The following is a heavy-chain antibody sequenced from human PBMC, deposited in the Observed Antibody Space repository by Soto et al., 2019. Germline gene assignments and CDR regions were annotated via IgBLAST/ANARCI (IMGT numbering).Heavy chain of an antibody. D-gene: IGHD3-16*01. V-gene: IGHV4-61*01. Sequence: ASETLSLTCTVSGGSVSSGSYYWSWIRQPPGKGLEWIGYIYYSGSTNYNPSLKSRVTISVDTSKNQFSLKLSSVTAADTAVYYCARDLAPYNWFDPWGQGTLVTVSS. CDR1: GGSVSSGSYY. J-gene: IGHJ5*02. CDR2: IYYSGST. CDR3: ARDLAPYNWFDP.